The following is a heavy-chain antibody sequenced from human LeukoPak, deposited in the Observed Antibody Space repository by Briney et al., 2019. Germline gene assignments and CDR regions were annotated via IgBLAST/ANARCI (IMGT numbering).Heavy chain of an antibody. D-gene: IGHD3-10*01. J-gene: IGHJ3*02. CDR2: INPNSGGT. V-gene: IGHV1-2*02. Sequence: ASVKVSCKASGYTFTGYYMHWVRQAPGQGLEWMGWINPNSGGTNYAQKFQGRVTMTRDTSISTAYMELSRLRSDDTAVYYCARANSGGDAFDIWGQETMVTVSS. CDR1: GYTFTGYY. CDR3: ARANSGGDAFDI.